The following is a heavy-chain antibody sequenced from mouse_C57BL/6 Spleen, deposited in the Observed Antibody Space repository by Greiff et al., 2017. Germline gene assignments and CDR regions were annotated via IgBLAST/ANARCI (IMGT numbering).Heavy chain of an antibody. D-gene: IGHD4-1*01. CDR3: ASPLGGYAMDY. Sequence: QVQLQQPGAELVRPGSSVKLSCKASGYTFTSYWMHWVKQRPIQGLEWIGNIDPSDSETHSNQKFKDKATLTVDKSSSTAYMQLSSLTSEDSAVYYCASPLGGYAMDYWGQGTSVTVSS. J-gene: IGHJ4*01. V-gene: IGHV1-52*01. CDR1: GYTFTSYW. CDR2: IDPSDSET.